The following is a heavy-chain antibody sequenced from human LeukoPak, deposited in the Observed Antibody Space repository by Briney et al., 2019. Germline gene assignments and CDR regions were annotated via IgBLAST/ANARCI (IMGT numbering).Heavy chain of an antibody. CDR1: GFTFSNYG. J-gene: IGHJ4*01. Sequence: GGSLRLSCAASGFTFSNYGMHWVRQAPGKGLEWVAVIWYDGSNKYYVDSVKGRFTISRDNSKNTLYLQMNSLRAEDTAVYYYARDPMVRGTRYYIAYCGQGTPVTVSS. CDR3: ARDPMVRGTRYYIAY. V-gene: IGHV3-33*01. D-gene: IGHD3-10*01. CDR2: IWYDGSNK.